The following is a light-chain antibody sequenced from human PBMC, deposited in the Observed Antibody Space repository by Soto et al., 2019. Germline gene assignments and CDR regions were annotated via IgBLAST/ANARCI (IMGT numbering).Light chain of an antibody. V-gene: IGKV1-5*01. CDR3: QQYNSYQYT. CDR1: QSISSW. CDR2: DAS. J-gene: IGKJ2*01. Sequence: DIQMTQSPSTLSASVGDRVTSTCRASQSISSWLAWYQQKPGKAPKLLIYDASSLESGVPSRFSGSGSGTEFTLTISSLQPDDFATYYCQQYNSYQYTFGQGTKLEIK.